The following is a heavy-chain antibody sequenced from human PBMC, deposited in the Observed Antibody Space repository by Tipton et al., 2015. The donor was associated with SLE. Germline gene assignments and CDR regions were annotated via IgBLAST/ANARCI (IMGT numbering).Heavy chain of an antibody. CDR3: ARKISVPAWGDYFDY. J-gene: IGHJ4*02. D-gene: IGHD3-16*01. CDR2: IYYSGNT. CDR1: GASLRSSSYY. Sequence: TLSLTCAVSGASLRSSSYYWGWIRQPPGKGLEWIGSIYYSGNTYYNPSLKSRVTISVDTSRNQFSLRVRSVTAADTAVYYCARKISVPAWGDYFDYWGLGTRVIVSS. V-gene: IGHV4-39*01.